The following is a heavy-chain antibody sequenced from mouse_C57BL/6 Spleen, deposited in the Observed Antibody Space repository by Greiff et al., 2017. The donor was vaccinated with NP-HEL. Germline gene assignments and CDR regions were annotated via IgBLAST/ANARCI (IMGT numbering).Heavy chain of an antibody. D-gene: IGHD1-1*01. CDR3: ARTYGSTLYYFDY. Sequence: QVQLQQPGAELVKPGASVKLSCKASGYTFTIYWMHWVKQRPGQGLEWIGMIHPNSGSTNYNEKFKSKATLTVDKSSSTAYMQLSSLTSEDSAVYYCARTYGSTLYYFDYWGQGTTLTVSS. V-gene: IGHV1-64*01. J-gene: IGHJ2*01. CDR2: IHPNSGST. CDR1: GYTFTIYW.